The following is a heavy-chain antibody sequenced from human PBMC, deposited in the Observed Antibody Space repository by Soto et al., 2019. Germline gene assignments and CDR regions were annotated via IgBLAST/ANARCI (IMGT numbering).Heavy chain of an antibody. CDR1: GFTFSSYG. J-gene: IGHJ6*02. V-gene: IGHV3-33*01. CDR3: ARDRVRMDV. D-gene: IGHD3-10*01. Sequence: QVQLVESGGGVVQPGSSLRLSCAASGFTFSSYGMNWVRQVPGKGLEWLADIWYDGSKKNYADSLKGRFTISRDNSKNTLYLQMNSLRVEDTALYYCARDRVRMDVWGQGTTVTVSS. CDR2: IWYDGSKK.